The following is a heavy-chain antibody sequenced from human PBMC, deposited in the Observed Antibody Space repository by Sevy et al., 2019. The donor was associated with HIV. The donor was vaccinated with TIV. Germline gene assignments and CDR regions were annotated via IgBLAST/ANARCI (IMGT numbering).Heavy chain of an antibody. D-gene: IGHD1-20*01. Sequence: GGSLRLSCAASGFTFSSHAMSWVRQAPGKGLEWVSTISSDDSTFYADSVKGRISISRDNSKNTLYLQMHSLRAEDTALYYCAKASDNWNDGLFEYWGQGILVTVSS. CDR2: ISSDDST. CDR1: GFTFSSHA. J-gene: IGHJ4*02. CDR3: AKASDNWNDGLFEY. V-gene: IGHV3-23*01.